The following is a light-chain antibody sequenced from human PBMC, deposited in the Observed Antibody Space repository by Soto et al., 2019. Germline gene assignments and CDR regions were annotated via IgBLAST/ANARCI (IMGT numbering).Light chain of an antibody. CDR1: QSISSW. CDR3: QKYSSYRT. CDR2: DAS. V-gene: IGKV1-5*01. Sequence: DIQMTQSPSTLSASVGDRVTITCRASQSISSWLAWYQQKPGKAPKLLIYDASSLESGVPSRFSGSGSGTEFTLTISSLQPDDFATYYCQKYSSYRTLGQGTKVDIK. J-gene: IGKJ1*01.